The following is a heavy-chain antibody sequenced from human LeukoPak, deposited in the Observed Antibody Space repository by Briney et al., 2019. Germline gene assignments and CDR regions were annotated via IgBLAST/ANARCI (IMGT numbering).Heavy chain of an antibody. D-gene: IGHD3-10*01. CDR3: ARFAIEFYYYYYMDV. V-gene: IGHV5-51*01. J-gene: IGHJ6*03. CDR1: GYSFTTYW. Sequence: GESLKISCKGSGYSFTTYWIGWVRQMPGKGLEWMGIIYPGDSDTRYSPSFQGQVTISADKSISTAYLQWSSLKASDTAMYYCARFAIEFYYYYYMDVWGKGTTVTVSS. CDR2: IYPGDSDT.